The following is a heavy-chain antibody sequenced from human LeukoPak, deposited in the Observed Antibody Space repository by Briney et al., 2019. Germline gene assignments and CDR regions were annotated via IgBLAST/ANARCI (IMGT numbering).Heavy chain of an antibody. CDR1: GYTFTSYY. CDR2: INPSGGST. CDR3: ARGTTVTTWVPYYYYYGMDV. Sequence: GASVKVSCKASGYTFTSYYMHWVRQAPGQGLEWMGIINPSGGSTSYAQKFQGRVTMTRDTSTSTVYMELSSLRSEDTAVYYCARGTTVTTWVPYYYYYGMDVWGQGTTVTVSS. D-gene: IGHD4-17*01. V-gene: IGHV1-46*01. J-gene: IGHJ6*02.